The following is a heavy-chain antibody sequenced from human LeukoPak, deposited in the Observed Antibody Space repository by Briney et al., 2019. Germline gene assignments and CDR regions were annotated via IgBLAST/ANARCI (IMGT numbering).Heavy chain of an antibody. CDR1: GFTFSDYW. D-gene: IGHD2-2*01. Sequence: GSLRLSCTASGFTFSDYWMTWVRQAPGKGVEWVANIKQDGSAKYYVDSVKGRFTISRDNAKNSLYLQMDSLRVEDTATYYCARWRGSTSERSDYWGQGTLVTVSS. V-gene: IGHV3-7*01. J-gene: IGHJ4*02. CDR3: ARWRGSTSERSDY. CDR2: IKQDGSAK.